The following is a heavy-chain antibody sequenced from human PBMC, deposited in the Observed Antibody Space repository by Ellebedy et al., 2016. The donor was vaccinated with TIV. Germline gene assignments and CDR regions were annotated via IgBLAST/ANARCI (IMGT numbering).Heavy chain of an antibody. CDR2: IKQDGTEK. Sequence: PGGSLRLSCAASGFTFSTYWMNWVRQAPGKGLEWVANIKQDGTEKQYVQSVKGRFTISRDNTKNSLYLEMSSLRAEDTAVYYCARGLSDYGDFDLDYWGQGSLVTVSS. V-gene: IGHV3-7*03. CDR1: GFTFSTYW. J-gene: IGHJ4*02. D-gene: IGHD4-17*01. CDR3: ARGLSDYGDFDLDY.